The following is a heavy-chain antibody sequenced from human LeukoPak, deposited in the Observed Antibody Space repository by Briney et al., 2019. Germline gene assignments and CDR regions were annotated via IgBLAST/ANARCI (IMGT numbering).Heavy chain of an antibody. Sequence: GGSLRLSCAASGFTFSGYAMSWVRQAPGKGLEWVSAISGSGVTTYHADSVKGRFTISRDNSKNTLYLQMNSLRVEDTALYYCAKDRDYYLVGFFDYWGQGTLVTVSS. CDR2: ISGSGVTT. CDR1: GFTFSGYA. D-gene: IGHD3-10*01. V-gene: IGHV3-23*01. CDR3: AKDRDYYLVGFFDY. J-gene: IGHJ4*02.